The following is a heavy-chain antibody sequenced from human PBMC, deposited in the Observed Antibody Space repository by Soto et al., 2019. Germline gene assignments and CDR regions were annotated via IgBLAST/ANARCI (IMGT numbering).Heavy chain of an antibody. CDR1: GFTFSSYA. V-gene: IGHV3-30-3*01. CDR3: ARARTMVRGVIITNDAFDI. Sequence: GGSLRLSCAASGFTFSSYAMHWVRQAPGKGLEWVAVISYDGSNKYYADSVKGRFTISRDNSKNTLYLQMNSLRAEDTAVYYCARARTMVRGVIITNDAFDIWGQGTMVTVSS. CDR2: ISYDGSNK. J-gene: IGHJ3*02. D-gene: IGHD3-10*01.